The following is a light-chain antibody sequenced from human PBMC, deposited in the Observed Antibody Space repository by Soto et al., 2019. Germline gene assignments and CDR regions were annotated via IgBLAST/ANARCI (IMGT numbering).Light chain of an antibody. Sequence: SALTQPASVSGSPGQSITISCTGTSSDVGGYNYVSWYQQHPGKAPKLMIYDVSNRPSGVSYRFSGSKSGNTASLTISGLQAEDEADYYCSSYTSSSTLFGGGTKLTVL. CDR3: SSYTSSSTL. CDR2: DVS. CDR1: SSDVGGYNY. V-gene: IGLV2-14*03. J-gene: IGLJ2*01.